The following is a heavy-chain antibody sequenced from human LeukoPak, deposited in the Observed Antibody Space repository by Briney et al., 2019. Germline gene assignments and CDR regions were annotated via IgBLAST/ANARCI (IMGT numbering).Heavy chain of an antibody. J-gene: IGHJ3*02. V-gene: IGHV1-2*02. Sequence: ASVKVSCRASGYTFVAFYMQWLRQAPGQGLEWMGWINPNSGDTNYAQNFQGRVTMTRDTSISTAYMELSRLRSDDTAVYYCARAHGSGSYYQGLDAFDIWGQGTMVTVSS. D-gene: IGHD3-10*01. CDR3: ARAHGSGSYYQGLDAFDI. CDR2: INPNSGDT. CDR1: GYTFVAFY.